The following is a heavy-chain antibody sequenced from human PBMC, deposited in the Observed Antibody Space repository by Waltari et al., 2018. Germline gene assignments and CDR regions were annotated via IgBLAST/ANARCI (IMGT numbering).Heavy chain of an antibody. CDR1: GYTFTSYG. J-gene: IGHJ4*02. CDR2: IIAYHGNT. CDR3: ATFGYSSSQGNY. Sequence: QVQLVKSGAEVKKPGASVKVSCKASGYTFTSYGISWVRQAPGQGLEWMGWIIAYHGNTTNAQKLQGRRTMTTDTSTSTGYMELSILRSDDTAVYYGATFGYSSSQGNYWGQGTLVTVSS. V-gene: IGHV1-18*01. D-gene: IGHD6-13*01.